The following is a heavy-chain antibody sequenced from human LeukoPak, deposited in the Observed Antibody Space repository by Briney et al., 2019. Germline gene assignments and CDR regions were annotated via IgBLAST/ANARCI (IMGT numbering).Heavy chain of an antibody. J-gene: IGHJ4*02. CDR3: ARRRDYFDY. V-gene: IGHV4-59*08. Sequence: PSETLSLTYTVSGGSINSYYWSWIRQPPGNGLEWIGYVFYSGSTNYNPSLKSRVTISVDTSKNQFSLRLSSVTAADTAVYYCARRRDYFDYWGQGTLVTVSP. CDR2: VFYSGST. CDR1: GGSINSYY.